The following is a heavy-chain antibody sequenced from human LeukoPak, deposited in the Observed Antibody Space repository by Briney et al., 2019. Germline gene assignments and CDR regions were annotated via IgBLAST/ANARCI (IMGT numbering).Heavy chain of an antibody. D-gene: IGHD3-22*01. CDR2: IIPIFGTA. CDR1: GGTFSSYA. V-gene: IGHV1-69*05. CDR3: ASNLGNYDSSGYYVY. J-gene: IGHJ4*02. Sequence: SVKVSCKASGGTFSSYATSWVRQAPGQGLEWMGRIIPIFGTANYAQKFQGRVTITTDESTSTAYMELSSLRSEDTAVYYCASNLGNYDSSGYYVYWGQGTLVTVSS.